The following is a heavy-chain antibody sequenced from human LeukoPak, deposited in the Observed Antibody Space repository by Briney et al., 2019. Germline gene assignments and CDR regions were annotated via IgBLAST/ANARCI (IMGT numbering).Heavy chain of an antibody. J-gene: IGHJ4*02. CDR3: AKVQRYCSGGSCYLGPFDY. CDR1: GFTFSSYA. D-gene: IGHD2-15*01. V-gene: IGHV3-23*01. Sequence: GGSLRLSCAASGFTFSSYAMSWVRQAPGKGLEWVSAISGSGGSTYYADSVKGRFTISRDNSKNTLYLQMNSLRAEDTAVYYCAKVQRYCSGGSCYLGPFDYWGQGTLVTVSS. CDR2: ISGSGGST.